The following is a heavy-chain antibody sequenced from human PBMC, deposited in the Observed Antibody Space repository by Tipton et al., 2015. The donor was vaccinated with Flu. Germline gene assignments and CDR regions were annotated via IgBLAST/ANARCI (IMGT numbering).Heavy chain of an antibody. CDR3: ARSRNGSFDY. J-gene: IGHJ4*02. D-gene: IGHD4-11*01. CDR2: ITPSSSAK. Sequence: SLRLSCAVSGFTFSSYEMNWVRQAPGKGLEWISYITPSSSAKYYADAVKGRFTISRDNAKSSLYLQVNSLRAEDTAVYYCARSRNGSFDYWGQGTLVTVSS. CDR1: GFTFSSYE. V-gene: IGHV3-48*03.